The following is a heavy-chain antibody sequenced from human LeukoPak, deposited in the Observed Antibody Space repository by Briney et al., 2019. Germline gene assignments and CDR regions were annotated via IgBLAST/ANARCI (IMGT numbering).Heavy chain of an antibody. Sequence: PSETLSLTCAVYGGSFSGYYWSWIRQPPGKGLEWIGEINHSGSTNYNPSLKSRVTISVDTSKNQFSLKLSSVTAADTAVYYCARGGDYVWGSYRHEYYFDYWGQGTLVTVSS. CDR2: INHSGST. CDR1: GGSFSGYY. V-gene: IGHV4-34*01. J-gene: IGHJ4*02. D-gene: IGHD3-16*02. CDR3: ARGGDYVWGSYRHEYYFDY.